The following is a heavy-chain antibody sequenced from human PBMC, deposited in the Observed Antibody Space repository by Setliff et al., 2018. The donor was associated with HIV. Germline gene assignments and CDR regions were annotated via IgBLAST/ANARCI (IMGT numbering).Heavy chain of an antibody. J-gene: IGHJ4*02. D-gene: IGHD5-12*01. CDR1: GGSIGSTSFY. Sequence: SETLSLTCIVSGGSIGSTSFYGGWIRQPPGKGLEWIGTLYFSGRTYYSPSLKSRVTISADMSKNQFSLKLSSVTAADTAVYYCARRHNDYSLYYFDSWGQGTLVTVSS. CDR3: ARRHNDYSLYYFDS. CDR2: LYFSGRT. V-gene: IGHV4-39*01.